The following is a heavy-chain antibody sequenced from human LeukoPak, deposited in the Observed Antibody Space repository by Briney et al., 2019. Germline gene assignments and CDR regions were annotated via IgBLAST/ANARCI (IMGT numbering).Heavy chain of an antibody. D-gene: IGHD3-22*01. CDR1: VFTPRSNY. J-gene: IGHJ6*02. V-gene: IGHV3-53*01. CDR3: ARGRDYDSSGYRPSYYAMDV. Sequence: GGSLRLSRAASVFTPRSNYINWVRQTPGKGREWVSVIYSGGSTNYADSVRGRFTISRDNSENTVYPQMNSLRADDTAVYYCARGRDYDSSGYRPSYYAMDVWGQGTTVTVSS. CDR2: IYSGGST.